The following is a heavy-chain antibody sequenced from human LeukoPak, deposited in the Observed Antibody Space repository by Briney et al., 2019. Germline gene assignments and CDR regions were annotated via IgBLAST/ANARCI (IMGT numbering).Heavy chain of an antibody. CDR2: IYHSGST. CDR1: GYSISSGYY. J-gene: IGHJ4*02. Sequence: SETLSLTCTVSGYSISSGYYWGWIRQPPGKGLEWIGSIYHSGSTYYNPSLKSRVTISVDTSKNQFPLKLSSVTAADTAVYYCARYSSGLETWGQGTLVTVSS. CDR3: ARYSSGLET. D-gene: IGHD3-22*01. V-gene: IGHV4-38-2*02.